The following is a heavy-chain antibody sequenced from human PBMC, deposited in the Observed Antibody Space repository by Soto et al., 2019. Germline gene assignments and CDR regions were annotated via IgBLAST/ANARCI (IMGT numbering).Heavy chain of an antibody. J-gene: IGHJ4*02. D-gene: IGHD6-13*01. CDR2: IIPSFGTA. V-gene: IGHV1-69*13. CDR3: ASPGIAAAGTFDY. CDR1: GGTFSSYA. Sequence: SVKVSCKASGGTFSSYAISWVRQAPGQGLEWMGGIIPSFGTANYAQKFQGRVTITADEPTSTAYMELSSLRSEDTAVYYCASPGIAAAGTFDYWGQGTLVTVSS.